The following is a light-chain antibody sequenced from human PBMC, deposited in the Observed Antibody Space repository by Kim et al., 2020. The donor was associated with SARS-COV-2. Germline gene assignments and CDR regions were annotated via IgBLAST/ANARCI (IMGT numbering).Light chain of an antibody. CDR1: QSGRTN. J-gene: IGKJ4*01. CDR3: QHRTSWPLA. Sequence: CSPGERAPRSCRASQSGRTNLVWYQQKPGQAPRLLFYDASNRATGIPPRFSASGSGTDVTLIISSLEPEDFAVYYCQHRTSWPLAFGGGTKVYIK. CDR2: DAS. V-gene: IGKV3-11*01.